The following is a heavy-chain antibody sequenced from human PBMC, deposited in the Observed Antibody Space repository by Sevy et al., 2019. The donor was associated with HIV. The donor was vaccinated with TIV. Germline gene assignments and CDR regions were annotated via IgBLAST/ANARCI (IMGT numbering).Heavy chain of an antibody. V-gene: IGHV3-73*01. CDR1: GFTFSGSA. J-gene: IGHJ4*02. D-gene: IGHD2-2*02. CDR2: LRSKAKSFAT. Sequence: GGSLRLSCAASGFTFSGSAMPWVRQASGKGLEWVGRLRSKAKSFATADAASAKGRFTISRHDSKNTAYLQMNSLKSEETAVYYCTSWCSSTSCYTVLGSNNYWGQGTLVTVSS. CDR3: TSWCSSTSCYTVLGSNNY.